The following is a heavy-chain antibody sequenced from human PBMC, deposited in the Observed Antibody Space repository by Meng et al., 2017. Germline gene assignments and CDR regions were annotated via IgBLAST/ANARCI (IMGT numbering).Heavy chain of an antibody. Sequence: GESLKISCKPSGYNFPNYYIHWVRLAPGRGLEWMGHIDPKSGDTRYAQKFQGRVTMTGDTSIGTAYMELTGLRSDDTALYYCARDEDISAAGYLFGDYWGQGTLVTVSS. CDR3: ARDEDISAAGYLFGDY. CDR1: GYNFPNYY. CDR2: IDPKSGDT. J-gene: IGHJ4*02. V-gene: IGHV1-2*06. D-gene: IGHD6-13*01.